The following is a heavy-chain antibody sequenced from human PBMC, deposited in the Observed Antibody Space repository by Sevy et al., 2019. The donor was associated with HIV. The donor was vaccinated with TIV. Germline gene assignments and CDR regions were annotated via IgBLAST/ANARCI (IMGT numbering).Heavy chain of an antibody. V-gene: IGHV3-30*19. CDR3: AREGSSVTTIWGYAFDI. D-gene: IGHD4-17*01. J-gene: IGHJ3*02. Sequence: GGSLRLSCAASGFVFSTYGMHWVRQAPGKGLDWVAIILSDGNKKYYADSVKGRFTISRDNSENTVYLQMNSLTFEDTAVYYCAREGSSVTTIWGYAFDIWGQGTMVTVSS. CDR2: ILSDGNKK. CDR1: GFVFSTYG.